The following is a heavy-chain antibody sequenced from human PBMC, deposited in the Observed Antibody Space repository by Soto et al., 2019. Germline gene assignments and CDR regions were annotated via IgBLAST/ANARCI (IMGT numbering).Heavy chain of an antibody. Sequence: QVQLVQSGAEVKKPGSSVKVSCKASGGTFSSYAISWVRQAPGQGLEWMGGIIPIFGTANYAQKFQGRVTITADESTSTAYMGLSSLRSEDTAVYYCARESNSSGTYGMDVWGQGTTVTVSS. CDR2: IIPIFGTA. CDR1: GGTFSSYA. V-gene: IGHV1-69*01. CDR3: ARESNSSGTYGMDV. J-gene: IGHJ6*02. D-gene: IGHD6-19*01.